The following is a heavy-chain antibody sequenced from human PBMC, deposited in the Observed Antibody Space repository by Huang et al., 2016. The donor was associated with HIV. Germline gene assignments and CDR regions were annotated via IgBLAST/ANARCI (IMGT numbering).Heavy chain of an antibody. CDR1: GGSVRSDNYY. Sequence: QLQLQESGPGLVKPSETLSLTCTVSGGSVRSDNYYWGWLRQPPGKGLEWIGSIYYSGRTDYNPSLKRRVTITVDTSKKHCSLRMRSVTAADTAVYYCARLPGSITMIRGVITDPYWGQGTLVTVSS. D-gene: IGHD3-10*01. V-gene: IGHV4-39*02. CDR2: IYYSGRT. J-gene: IGHJ4*02. CDR3: ARLPGSITMIRGVITDPY.